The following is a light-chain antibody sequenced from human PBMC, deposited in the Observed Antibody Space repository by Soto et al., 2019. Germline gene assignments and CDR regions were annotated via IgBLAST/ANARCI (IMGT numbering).Light chain of an antibody. CDR1: GSDIGGYDY. J-gene: IGLJ2*01. CDR3: SSYISSTTPVV. CDR2: EVT. Sequence: QSALTQPASVSGSPGQSITISCTGTGSDIGGYDYVSWYQQHPGKAPKLMIYEVTNRPSGVSNRFSGSKSGSTASLTISGLQPEDEDDYYCSSYISSTTPVVFGGGTKLTVL. V-gene: IGLV2-14*01.